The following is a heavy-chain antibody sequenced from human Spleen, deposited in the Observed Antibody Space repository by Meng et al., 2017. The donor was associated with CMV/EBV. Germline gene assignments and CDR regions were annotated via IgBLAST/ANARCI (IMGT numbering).Heavy chain of an antibody. Sequence: SETLSLTCTVSGDSISSNNSFWGWIRQPPGKGLEWIGNIYYTGYTYYNPSLKSRVTISVDTSKNQFSLKLSSVTAADTAVYYCARGIVATRRGVFYFDYWGQGTLVTVSS. D-gene: IGHD5-12*01. J-gene: IGHJ4*02. CDR2: IYYTGYT. CDR1: GDSISSNNSF. CDR3: ARGIVATRRGVFYFDY. V-gene: IGHV4-39*07.